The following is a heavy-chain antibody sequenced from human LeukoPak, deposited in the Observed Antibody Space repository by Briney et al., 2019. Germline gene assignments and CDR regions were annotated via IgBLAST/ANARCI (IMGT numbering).Heavy chain of an antibody. D-gene: IGHD3-22*01. Sequence: GGSLRLSCAASGFTFSDYEMNWIRQTPGKGLEWVSAISGSGGSTYYADSVKGRFTISRDNSKNTLYLQMNSLRAEDTAVYYCAKDLFVTDYYDSSGYYFDYWGQGTLVTVS. CDR1: GFTFSDYE. V-gene: IGHV3-23*01. J-gene: IGHJ4*02. CDR3: AKDLFVTDYYDSSGYYFDY. CDR2: ISGSGGST.